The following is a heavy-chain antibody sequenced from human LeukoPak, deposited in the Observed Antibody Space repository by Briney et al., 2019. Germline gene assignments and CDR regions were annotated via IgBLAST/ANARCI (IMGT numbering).Heavy chain of an antibody. J-gene: IGHJ4*02. CDR2: IYYSGST. CDR3: ARDLGDSGYLYYFDY. V-gene: IGHV4-59*01. Sequence: ASETLSLTCTVSGGSISSYYWSWIRQPPGKGLEWIGYIYYSGSTNYNPSLKSRVTISVDTSKNQFSLKLSSVTAADTAVYYCARDLGDSGYLYYFDYWGQGTLVTVSS. D-gene: IGHD5-12*01. CDR1: GGSISSYY.